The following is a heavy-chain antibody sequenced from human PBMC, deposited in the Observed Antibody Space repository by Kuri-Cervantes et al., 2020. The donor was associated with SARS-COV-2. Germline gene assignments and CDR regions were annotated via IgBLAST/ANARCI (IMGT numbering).Heavy chain of an antibody. V-gene: IGHV3-23*01. CDR3: ATVYTMGVSLD. D-gene: IGHD3-16*01. Sequence: GGSLRLSCAASTFTFNNYALIWVRQAPGKGLEWVSSISLPGGDTNYADSVKGCFTISRDNSKDTLYLRMHSLKAEDTAVYYCATVYTMGVSLDWGQGTLVTVSS. CDR1: TFTFNNYA. J-gene: IGHJ4*02. CDR2: ISLPGGDT.